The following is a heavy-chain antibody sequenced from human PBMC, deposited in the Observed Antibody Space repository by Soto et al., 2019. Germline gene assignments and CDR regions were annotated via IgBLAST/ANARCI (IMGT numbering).Heavy chain of an antibody. J-gene: IGHJ4*02. CDR3: ARNKARGVAVAGTLDY. CDR1: GGTFSSYA. CDR2: IIPIFGTA. Sequence: QVQLVQSGAEVQKPGSSVKVSCKASGGTFSSYAISWVRQAPGQGLEWMGGIIPIFGTANYAQKFQGRVTITADESTSTAYMELSSLRSEDTAVYYCARNKARGVAVAGTLDYWGQGTLVTVSS. V-gene: IGHV1-69*01. D-gene: IGHD6-19*01.